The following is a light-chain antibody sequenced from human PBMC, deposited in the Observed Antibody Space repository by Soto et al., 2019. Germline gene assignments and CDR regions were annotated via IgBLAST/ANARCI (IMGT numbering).Light chain of an antibody. V-gene: IGKV1-39*01. Sequence: DIPMTQSPSSLSASVGDRITITCRASQTLGSYLNWYQDKPGKAPKLLIHAVSSLQTGVSSRFSVSGSWTDLTLTISSLQPEDSATYYCQQSFSTPFTFSGGTKVEI. J-gene: IGKJ4*01. CDR3: QQSFSTPFT. CDR1: QTLGSY. CDR2: AVS.